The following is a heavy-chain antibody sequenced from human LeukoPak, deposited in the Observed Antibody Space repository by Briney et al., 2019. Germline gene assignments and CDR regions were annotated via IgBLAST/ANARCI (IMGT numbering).Heavy chain of an antibody. V-gene: IGHV4-59*01. Sequence: SETLSLTCTVSGGSISSYYWSWIRQPPGKGLEWIGYVYYSGRTNYNPSLKSRVTISVDTSKNQFSLKLSSVTAADTAVYYCARTFSESYYYYGMDVWGQGTLVTVSS. J-gene: IGHJ6*02. D-gene: IGHD1-26*01. CDR3: ARTFSESYYYYGMDV. CDR1: GGSISSYY. CDR2: VYYSGRT.